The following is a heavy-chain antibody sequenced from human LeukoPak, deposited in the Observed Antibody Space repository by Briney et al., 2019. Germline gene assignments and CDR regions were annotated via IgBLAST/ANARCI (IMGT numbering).Heavy chain of an antibody. CDR1: GYTFTGYY. D-gene: IGHD5-12*01. Sequence: ASVKVSCKASGYTFTGYYMHWVRQAPGQGLEWMGWINPNSGGTNYAQKFQGRVTMTRDTSISTAYMELSRLRSDDTAVYYCARSIVATIERGAYYYYYMDVWGKGTTVTVSS. V-gene: IGHV1-2*02. CDR3: ARSIVATIERGAYYYYYMDV. J-gene: IGHJ6*03. CDR2: INPNSGGT.